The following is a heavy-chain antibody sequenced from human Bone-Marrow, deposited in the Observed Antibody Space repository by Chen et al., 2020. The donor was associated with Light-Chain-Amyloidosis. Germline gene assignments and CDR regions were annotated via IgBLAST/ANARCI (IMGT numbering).Heavy chain of an antibody. D-gene: IGHD6-19*01. Sequence: QVQLQESGPGLVKPSGTLSLTCAVSGGSISSSNWGSWVRQPPGKGLEWIGEIYHSGSTNYNPSLKSRVTISVDKSKNQFSLKLSSVTAADTAVYYCARDRGSSGWLTTRGNFDYWGQGTLVTVSS. J-gene: IGHJ4*02. CDR2: IYHSGST. CDR3: ARDRGSSGWLTTRGNFDY. V-gene: IGHV4-4*02. CDR1: GGSISSSNW.